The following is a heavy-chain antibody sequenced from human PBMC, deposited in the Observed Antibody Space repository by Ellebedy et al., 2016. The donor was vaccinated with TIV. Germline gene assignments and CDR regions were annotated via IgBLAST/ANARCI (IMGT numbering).Heavy chain of an antibody. CDR3: ARIYIYGSGSYLFDY. CDR1: GFSLSTSGMC. CDR2: IDWDDDK. V-gene: IGHV2-70*11. D-gene: IGHD3-10*01. J-gene: IGHJ4*02. Sequence: SGPTLVKPTQTLTLTCTFSGFSLSTSGMCVSWIRQPPGKALEWLARIDWDDDKYYSTSLKTRLTISKDTSKNQVVLTMTNMDLVDTATYYCARIYIYGSGSYLFDYWGQGTLVTVSS.